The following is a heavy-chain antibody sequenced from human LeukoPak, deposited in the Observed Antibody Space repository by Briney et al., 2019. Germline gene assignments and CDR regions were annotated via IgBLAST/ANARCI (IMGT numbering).Heavy chain of an antibody. Sequence: SQTLPLTCAISGDSVSSKSATWNWIRQSPSRGLEWLGRTYYTSTWYNDYAVSVKSRITINPDTSKNQFSLQMKAVTPEDTAVYFCAREGWFGEPPSHWFDPWGQGILVTVSS. CDR2: TYYTSTWYN. CDR3: AREGWFGEPPSHWFDP. D-gene: IGHD3-10*01. CDR1: GDSVSSKSAT. J-gene: IGHJ5*02. V-gene: IGHV6-1*01.